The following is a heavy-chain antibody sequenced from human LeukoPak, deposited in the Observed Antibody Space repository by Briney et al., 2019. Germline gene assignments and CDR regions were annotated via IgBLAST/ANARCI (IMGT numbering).Heavy chain of an antibody. V-gene: IGHV4-34*01. CDR2: INHSGST. CDR1: GGSFSGYY. D-gene: IGHD5-18*01. Sequence: SETLSLTCAVYGGSFSGYYWSWIRQPPGKGLEWIGEINHSGSTNYNPSLKSRVTISVDTSKNQFSLKLSSVTAADTAVYYCARGRTGLPLSWFDPWGQGTLVTVSS. CDR3: ARGRTGLPLSWFDP. J-gene: IGHJ5*02.